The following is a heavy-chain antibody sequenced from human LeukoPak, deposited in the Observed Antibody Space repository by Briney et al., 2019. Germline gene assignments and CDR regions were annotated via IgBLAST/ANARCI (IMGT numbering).Heavy chain of an antibody. V-gene: IGHV4-4*07. J-gene: IGHJ6*03. CDR3: ARGSRLRHYYYYMDV. CDR1: GESINSFY. CDR2: IYSSGST. Sequence: SETLSLTCTVSGESINSFYWSWIRQPAGKGLEWIGRIYSSGSTNYNPSLKSRVTISVDTSKNQFSLKLSSVTAADTAVYYCARGSRLRHYYYYMDVWGKGTTVTVSS. D-gene: IGHD2-15*01.